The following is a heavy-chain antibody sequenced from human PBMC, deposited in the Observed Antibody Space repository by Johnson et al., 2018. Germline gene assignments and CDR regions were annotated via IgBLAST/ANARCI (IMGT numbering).Heavy chain of an antibody. Sequence: QVQLVQSGGGVVQPGRSLRLSCAASGFTFSSYGMHWVRQAPGKGLEWVAVISYDGSGKYYADSLTGRFIISSDNSKNTLYLQMNSPRAEDTAVYYCAKDRRSGSSNLQHGGQGTLVTVSS. J-gene: IGHJ1*01. CDR2: ISYDGSGK. CDR3: AKDRRSGSSNLQH. V-gene: IGHV3-30*19. D-gene: IGHD3-10*01. CDR1: GFTFSSYG.